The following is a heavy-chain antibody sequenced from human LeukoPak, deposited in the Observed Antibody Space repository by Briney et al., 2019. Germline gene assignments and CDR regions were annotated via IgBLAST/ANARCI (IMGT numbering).Heavy chain of an antibody. CDR2: IYYSGST. D-gene: IGHD1-26*01. Sequence: KPSETLSLTCTVSGGSISSSSYYWGWIRQPPGKGLEWIGSIYYSGSTYYNPSLKSRVTISVDTSKNQFSLKLSSVTAADTAVYYCARRGDRYSGSFQFDYWGQGTLVTVSS. J-gene: IGHJ4*02. V-gene: IGHV4-39*01. CDR1: GGSISSSSYY. CDR3: ARRGDRYSGSFQFDY.